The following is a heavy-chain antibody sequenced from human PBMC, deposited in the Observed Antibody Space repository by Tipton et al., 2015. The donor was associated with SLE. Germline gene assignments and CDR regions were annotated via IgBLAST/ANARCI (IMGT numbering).Heavy chain of an antibody. CDR3: AAARLQV. Sequence: SGFTFSSYGMHWVRQAPGKVLEWVAFIRYDGSNKYYADSVKGRFTLSRDNSKNTLYLQMNSLRAEDTAVYYCAAARLQVWGQGTLVTVST. CDR1: GFTFSSYG. CDR2: IRYDGSNK. V-gene: IGHV3-30*02. D-gene: IGHD6-6*01. J-gene: IGHJ4*02.